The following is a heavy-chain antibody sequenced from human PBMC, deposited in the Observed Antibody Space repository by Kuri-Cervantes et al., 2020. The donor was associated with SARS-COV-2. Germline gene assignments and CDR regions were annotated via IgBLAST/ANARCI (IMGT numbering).Heavy chain of an antibody. CDR3: AKERTSQGAFDI. CDR2: IYAGGST. Sequence: GGSLRLSCAASVFTVRTNFMGWVRQAPGKGLECVSIIYAGGSTYYADSAKGRFTISRDNSKNTLYLQMNSLRAEDTAVYYCAKERTSQGAFDIWGQGTMVTVSS. V-gene: IGHV3-53*01. CDR1: VFTVRTNF. D-gene: IGHD3/OR15-3a*01. J-gene: IGHJ3*02.